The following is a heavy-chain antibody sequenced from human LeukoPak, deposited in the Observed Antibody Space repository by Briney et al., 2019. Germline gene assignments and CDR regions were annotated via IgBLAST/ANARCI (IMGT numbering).Heavy chain of an antibody. J-gene: IGHJ4*02. D-gene: IGHD5-12*01. CDR2: IIPIFGTA. CDR1: GGTFSSYA. Sequence: SVKVSCKASGGTFSSYAISWVRQAPGQGLEWMGGIIPIFGTANYAQKFQGRVTITADESTSTAYMELSSLRSEDTAVYYCARSFHSGYDYFDYWGQGTQVTVSS. CDR3: ARSFHSGYDYFDY. V-gene: IGHV1-69*13.